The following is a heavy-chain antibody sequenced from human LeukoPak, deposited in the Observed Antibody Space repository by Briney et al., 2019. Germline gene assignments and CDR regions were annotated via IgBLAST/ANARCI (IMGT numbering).Heavy chain of an antibody. Sequence: GASVKVSCKASGFTXTSSAMQWVRQARGQRLEWIGWIVVGSGNTNYAQKFQERVTITRDMSTSTAYMELSSLRSEDTAVYYCAAVALTAGMGVGATPTADTFTDYWGQGTLVTVSS. CDR1: GFTXTSSA. J-gene: IGHJ4*02. D-gene: IGHD1-26*01. CDR3: AAVALTAGMGVGATPTADTFTDY. V-gene: IGHV1-58*02. CDR2: IVVGSGNT.